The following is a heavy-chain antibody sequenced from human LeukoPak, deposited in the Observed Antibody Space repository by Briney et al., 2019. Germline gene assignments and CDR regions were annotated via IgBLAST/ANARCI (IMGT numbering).Heavy chain of an antibody. CDR1: GFTFSSYD. CDR2: IGTAGDT. J-gene: IGHJ6*02. V-gene: IGHV3-13*04. D-gene: IGHD3-9*01. Sequence: GGSLILSCAASGFTFSSYDMHWVRQATGKGLEWVSAIGTAGDTYYPGSVKGRFTISRENAKNSLYLQMNSLRAGDTAVYYCARGRYFDWSYYYYGMDVWGQGTTVTVSS. CDR3: ARGRYFDWSYYYYGMDV.